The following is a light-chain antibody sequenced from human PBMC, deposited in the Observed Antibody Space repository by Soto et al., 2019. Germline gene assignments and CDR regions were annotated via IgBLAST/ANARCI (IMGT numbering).Light chain of an antibody. CDR2: STS. CDR3: VLNMGSGISV. CDR1: SGSVSASYY. J-gene: IGLJ2*01. Sequence: QTVVTQEPSFSVSPGGTVTLTCGLSSGSVSASYYPSWYQQTPGQAPRTLIYSTSTRSSGVPDRFSGSILGNKAALTITGAQADDECDYYCVLNMGSGISVFGGGTKLTVL. V-gene: IGLV8-61*01.